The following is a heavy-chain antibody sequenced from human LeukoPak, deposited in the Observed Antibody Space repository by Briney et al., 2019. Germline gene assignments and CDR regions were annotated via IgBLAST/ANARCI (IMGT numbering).Heavy chain of an antibody. CDR1: GFTFSTYW. V-gene: IGHV3-7*01. J-gene: IGHJ4*02. CDR3: ARYTEYYFDY. D-gene: IGHD2-2*02. Sequence: GGSLRLSCAASGFTFSTYWMTWVRQAPGKGLEWVANMKRDGGEVYYANSVKGHFTISRDNAKNSLYLQMNSLRAEDTAVYYCARYTEYYFDYWGRGTLVTVSS. CDR2: MKRDGGEV.